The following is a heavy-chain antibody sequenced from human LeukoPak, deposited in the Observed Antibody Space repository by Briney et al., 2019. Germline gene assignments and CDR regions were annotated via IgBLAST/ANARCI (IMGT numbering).Heavy chain of an antibody. CDR1: GGSISSYY. V-gene: IGHV4-59*12. J-gene: IGHJ6*02. D-gene: IGHD2-21*02. CDR3: ARGRGKRLRLGYYYYGMDV. CDR2: IYYSGST. Sequence: KPSETLSLTCTVSGGSISSYYWSWIRQHPGKGLEWIGYIYYSGSTYYNPSLKSRLTLSVDTSKNQFSLKVNSVTAADTAVYYCARGRGKRLRLGYYYYGMDVWGQGTTVTVSS.